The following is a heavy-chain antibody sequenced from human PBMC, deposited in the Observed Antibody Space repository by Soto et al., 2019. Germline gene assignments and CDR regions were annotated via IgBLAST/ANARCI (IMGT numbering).Heavy chain of an antibody. CDR1: GFTFSSYS. D-gene: IGHD3-10*01. V-gene: IGHV3-48*01. J-gene: IGHJ6*03. Sequence: GGSLRLSCAASGFTFSSYSMNWVRQAPGKGLEWVSYISSSSSTIYYADSVKGRFTISRDNAKNSLYLQMNSLGAEDTAVYYCARRVRDHTTRLGYYYYMDVWGKGTTVTVSS. CDR2: ISSSSSTI. CDR3: ARRVRDHTTRLGYYYYMDV.